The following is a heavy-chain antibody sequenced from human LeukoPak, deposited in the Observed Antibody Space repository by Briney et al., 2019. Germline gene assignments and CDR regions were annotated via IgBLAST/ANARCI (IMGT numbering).Heavy chain of an antibody. CDR3: ARVYYPHPGMATTAFDY. J-gene: IGHJ4*02. CDR2: IYYSGST. Sequence: SETLSLTCTVSGGSISSYYWSWIRQPPGKGLEWIGYIYYSGSTNYNPSLKSRVTISVDTSKNQFSLKLSSVTAADTAVYYCARVYYPHPGMATTAFDYWGQGTLVTVSS. CDR1: GGSISSYY. D-gene: IGHD5-24*01. V-gene: IGHV4-59*01.